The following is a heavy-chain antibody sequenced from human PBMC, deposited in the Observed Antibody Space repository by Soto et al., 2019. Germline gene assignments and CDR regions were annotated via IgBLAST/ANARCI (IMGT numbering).Heavy chain of an antibody. J-gene: IGHJ4*02. D-gene: IGHD6-13*01. CDR3: ARLRASSWYLGGYLDY. CDR2: IVSGSDYT. Sequence: PRLSCAASGFTFSDYYMTWIRQAPGKGLEWVSYIVSGSDYTNYADSVKGRFTISRDNAKNSLFLEMSSLRVDDTAVYYCARLRASSWYLGGYLDYWGLGTLVTV. CDR1: GFTFSDYY. V-gene: IGHV3-11*06.